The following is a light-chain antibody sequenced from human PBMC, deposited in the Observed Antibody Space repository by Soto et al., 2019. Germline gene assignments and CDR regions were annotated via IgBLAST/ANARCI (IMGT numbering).Light chain of an antibody. J-gene: IGLJ3*02. Sequence: QSVLTQPPSVSAAPGQKVTISCSGSSSNIGNNYVSWYQQLPRTAPKLLIYENNKRPSGIPDRFSGSKSGTSATLGITGRQTGDEADYFCGTWDTSLRSWVFGGGTKLTVL. CDR2: ENN. CDR3: GTWDTSLRSWV. V-gene: IGLV1-51*02. CDR1: SSNIGNNY.